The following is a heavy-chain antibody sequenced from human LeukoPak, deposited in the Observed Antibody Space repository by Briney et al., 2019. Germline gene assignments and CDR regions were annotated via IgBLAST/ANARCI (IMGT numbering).Heavy chain of an antibody. CDR2: INDSGST. Sequence: SETLSLTCSVSGGSISNYYWSWIRQPPGKGLEWIGYINDSGSTNYNPSLASRVTMSVDTSKNEYSLKVSSVTAADTAVYYCARSDSSGYYSGFWYFDLWGRGTLVTVSS. D-gene: IGHD3-22*01. J-gene: IGHJ2*01. CDR3: ARSDSSGYYSGFWYFDL. CDR1: GGSISNYY. V-gene: IGHV4-59*01.